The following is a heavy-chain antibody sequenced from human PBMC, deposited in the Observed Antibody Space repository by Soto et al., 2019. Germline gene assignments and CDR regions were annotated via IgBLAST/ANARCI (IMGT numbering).Heavy chain of an antibody. Sequence: QITLKESGPTLVKPTQTLTLTCTFSGFSLTTRGVGVGWSRQPPGQALECLALIYWDDDKRYSPSLKSRLSITKDTSKNLVVLTMTDVDPVDPATYYCEHIPNYYHYDWFDPWGQGTLVSVSS. J-gene: IGHJ5*02. D-gene: IGHD3-16*01. CDR1: GFSLTTRGVG. V-gene: IGHV2-5*02. CDR3: EHIPNYYHYDWFDP. CDR2: IYWDDDK.